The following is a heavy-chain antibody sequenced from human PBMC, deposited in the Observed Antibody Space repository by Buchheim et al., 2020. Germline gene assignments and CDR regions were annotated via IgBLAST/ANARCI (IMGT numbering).Heavy chain of an antibody. J-gene: IGHJ4*02. V-gene: IGHV3-74*01. CDR2: IYSDGTNT. D-gene: IGHD3-22*01. CDR1: GFIFSNYW. CDR3: ARDGDYYDSSGYYSYFDY. Sequence: EVQLVESGGGLVQPGGSLRLSCAASGFIFSNYWMHWVRQAPGKGLVWVSLIYSDGTNTNYADSVKGRITISRDNAKSTLYLQMNSLRAEDTAVYYCARDGDYYDSSGYYSYFDYWGQGTL.